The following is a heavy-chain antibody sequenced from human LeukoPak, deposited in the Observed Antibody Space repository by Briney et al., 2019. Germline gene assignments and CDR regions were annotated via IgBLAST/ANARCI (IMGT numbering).Heavy chain of an antibody. Sequence: PSETLSLTCTVSGGSISSYYWSWIRQPPGKGLEWIGYTYYSGSTNYNPSLKSRVTISVDTSKNQFSLKLSSVTAADTAVYYCARGWYNWNELHYYYGMDVWGKGTTVTVSS. CDR2: TYYSGST. CDR1: GGSISSYY. D-gene: IGHD1-1*01. V-gene: IGHV4-59*01. CDR3: ARGWYNWNELHYYYGMDV. J-gene: IGHJ6*04.